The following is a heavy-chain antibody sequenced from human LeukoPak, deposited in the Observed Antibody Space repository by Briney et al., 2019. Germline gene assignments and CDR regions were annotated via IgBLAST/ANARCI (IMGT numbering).Heavy chain of an antibody. CDR3: ARGLSPRINMVRGVRPPFRGVFDY. CDR1: GGSISNYY. Sequence: PSETLSLTCTVSGGSISNYYWSWLRQPAGKGLEWIGRIYSTGSTADNPSLKSRVTISVDTSKNQFSLKLSSVTAADTAVYYCARGLSPRINMVRGVRPPFRGVFDYWGQGTLVTVSS. V-gene: IGHV4-4*07. J-gene: IGHJ4*02. CDR2: IYSTGST. D-gene: IGHD3-10*01.